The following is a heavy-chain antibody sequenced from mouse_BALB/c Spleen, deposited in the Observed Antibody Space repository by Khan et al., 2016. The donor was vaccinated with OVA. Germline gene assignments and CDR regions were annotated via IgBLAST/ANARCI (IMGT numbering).Heavy chain of an antibody. Sequence: QVQLQQSGAELMKPGASVKISCKATGYAFRSYWIEWVKQRPGHGLEWVGEILPGTGKTHYNEKFEGKATCTADTTSNTDDLKLSSLTSEYSAVYYCASPYYEDSWRHCTTLTVSS. CDR2: ILPGTGKT. V-gene: IGHV1-9*01. CDR3: ASPYYEDS. D-gene: IGHD2-10*01. CDR1: GYAFRSYW. J-gene: IGHJ2*01.